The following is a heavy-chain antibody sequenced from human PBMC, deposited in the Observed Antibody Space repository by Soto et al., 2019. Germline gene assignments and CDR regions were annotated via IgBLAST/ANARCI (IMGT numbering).Heavy chain of an antibody. D-gene: IGHD3-22*01. CDR2: IYYSGST. Sequence: SETLSLTCTVSGGSISSYYWSWIRQPPGKGLEWIGYIYYSGSTNYNPSLKSRVTISVDTSKNQFSLKLSSVTAADTAVYYCARDSKNYYDTHYFDYWGQGTLVTVSS. CDR3: ARDSKNYYDTHYFDY. J-gene: IGHJ4*02. CDR1: GGSISSYY. V-gene: IGHV4-59*01.